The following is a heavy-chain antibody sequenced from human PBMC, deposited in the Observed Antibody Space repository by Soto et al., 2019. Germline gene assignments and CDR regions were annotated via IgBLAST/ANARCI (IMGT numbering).Heavy chain of an antibody. CDR3: ARGNLSFDFDS. V-gene: IGHV3-30*03. Sequence: QIQLVASGGDVVQPGKSLRLSCAASGFNFGFFGMHWVRQAPGKGLEWVAFISGDGINTQYADSVRGRFTLSRDYSRNTMYLQMDSLRDEDTALYYCARGNLSFDFDSWGLGTLVTVSS. D-gene: IGHD1-26*01. CDR2: ISGDGINT. CDR1: GFNFGFFG. J-gene: IGHJ4*02.